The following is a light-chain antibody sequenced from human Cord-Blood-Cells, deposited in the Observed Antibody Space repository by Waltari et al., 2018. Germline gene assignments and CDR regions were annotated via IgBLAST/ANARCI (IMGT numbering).Light chain of an antibody. Sequence: EIVLTQSPGTLSLSPGERATLYCRASQSVRSSYLAWYQQKPGQAPRLVIYGATSRATGIPDRFSGSGSGTDVTLTISRLEPEDFAVYYCQQYGSSPRTFGQGTKVEIK. V-gene: IGKV3-20*01. CDR3: QQYGSSPRT. CDR1: QSVRSSY. J-gene: IGKJ1*01. CDR2: GAT.